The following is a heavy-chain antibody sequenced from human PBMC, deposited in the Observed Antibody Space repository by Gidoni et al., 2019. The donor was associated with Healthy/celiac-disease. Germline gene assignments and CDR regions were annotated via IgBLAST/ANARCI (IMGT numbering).Heavy chain of an antibody. D-gene: IGHD6-13*01. CDR1: GGSLSSYY. J-gene: IGHJ4*02. Sequence: QVQLQESRPGLVKPSETLSLTCTASGGSLSSYYWSWIRQPPGKGLEWIGYIDYSGSTNYNPSLKSRVTISVDTSKNQFSLKLSSVTAADTAVYYCASGGSSWDFDYWGQGTLVTVSS. CDR2: IDYSGST. V-gene: IGHV4-59*01. CDR3: ASGGSSWDFDY.